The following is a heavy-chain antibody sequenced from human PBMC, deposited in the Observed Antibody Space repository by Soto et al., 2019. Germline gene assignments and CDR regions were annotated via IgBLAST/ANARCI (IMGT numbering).Heavy chain of an antibody. V-gene: IGHV3-23*01. Sequence: EVQVLESGGGSVQPGGSLRLSCAASGFTFSNFAMSWVRHAPGNGLEWVSEITGSTGTTYYADSVKGRFIISRDNSQKTVHLQMNSLRAEDTAVYYCAKDTSSPPYNMDVWGKGTTVTVAS. CDR2: ITGSTGTT. J-gene: IGHJ6*03. CDR3: AKDTSSPPYNMDV. D-gene: IGHD2-2*01. CDR1: GFTFSNFA.